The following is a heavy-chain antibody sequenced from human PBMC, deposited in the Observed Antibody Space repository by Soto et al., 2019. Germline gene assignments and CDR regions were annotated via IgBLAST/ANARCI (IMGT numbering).Heavy chain of an antibody. CDR1: GGTFSSYA. Sequence: QVQLVQSGAKVKKPGSSVKVSCKASGGTFSSYAISWVRQAPGQGLEWMGGIIPIYGTANYAQKFQGRVTITADESTSTAYMELSSLRSEDTAVYYCARDPLGTGYCISTSCPYYYYGMDVWGQGTTVTVSS. CDR3: ARDPLGTGYCISTSCPYYYYGMDV. V-gene: IGHV1-69*12. CDR2: IIPIYGTA. D-gene: IGHD2-2*01. J-gene: IGHJ6*02.